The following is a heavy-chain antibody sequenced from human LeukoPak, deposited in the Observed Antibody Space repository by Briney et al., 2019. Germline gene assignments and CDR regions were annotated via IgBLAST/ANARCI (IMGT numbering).Heavy chain of an antibody. CDR1: GFTLSSHG. V-gene: IGHV3-30*03. CDR2: ISYDGSNK. Sequence: GGSLRLSCAVSGFTLSSHGMHWVRQAPGTGLEWVAVISYDGSNKYYADSVKGRFTISRDTSKNTLYLQMNSLRADDTAVYYCARDRSNCFDPWGQGTLVTVSS. J-gene: IGHJ5*02. D-gene: IGHD2-15*01. CDR3: ARDRSNCFDP.